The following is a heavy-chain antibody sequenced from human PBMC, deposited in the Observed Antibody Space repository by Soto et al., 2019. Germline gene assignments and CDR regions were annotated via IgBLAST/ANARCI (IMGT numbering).Heavy chain of an antibody. V-gene: IGHV1-18*04. CDR3: ARDILVRGRFNYYDYGMAV. CDR2: ISAYNGNT. CDR1: GYTFTSYG. J-gene: IGHJ6*02. D-gene: IGHD6-6*01. Sequence: QVQLVQSGAEVKKPGASVKVSCKASGYTFTSYGISWVRQAPGQGLEWMGWISAYNGNTNYAQKLQGRVTMTTDTPTSTAYMELRSLRSDDTAVYYCARDILVRGRFNYYDYGMAVWGQGTTVTVSS.